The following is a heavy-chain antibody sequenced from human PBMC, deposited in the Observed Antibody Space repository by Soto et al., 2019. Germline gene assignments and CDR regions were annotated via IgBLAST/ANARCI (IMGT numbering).Heavy chain of an antibody. D-gene: IGHD4-17*01. CDR1: GFIFSDYY. CDR2: ISSSGTTI. J-gene: IGHJ5*02. CDR3: AKDDYGDYGGWFDP. Sequence: GGSLRLSCAASGFIFSDYYMSWIRQAPGKGLEWVSYISSSGTTIYYADSVKGRFTISRDNARNSLYLQINSLTAEDTAVYYCAKDDYGDYGGWFDPWGQGTLVTVSS. V-gene: IGHV3-11*01.